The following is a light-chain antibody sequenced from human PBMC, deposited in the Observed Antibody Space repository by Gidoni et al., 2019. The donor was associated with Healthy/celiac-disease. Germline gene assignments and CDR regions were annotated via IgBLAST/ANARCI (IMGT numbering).Light chain of an antibody. CDR1: SSDVGGYNY. V-gene: IGLV2-14*01. J-gene: IGLJ3*02. CDR3: SSYTSSSTWV. CDR2: DVS. Sequence: QSALTQPASVSGSPGQSITISCTGTSSDVGGYNYVSWYQQHPGKAPKLMIYDVSNRPSWVSTRFSGSKSGNTASLTISGLQADDEADYYCSSYTSSSTWVFGGGTKLTVL.